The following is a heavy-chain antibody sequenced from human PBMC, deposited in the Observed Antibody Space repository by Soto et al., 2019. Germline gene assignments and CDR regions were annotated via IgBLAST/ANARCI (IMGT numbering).Heavy chain of an antibody. Sequence: QVPLVQSGAEVKKPGSSVKVSCKASGGTFSSYAISWVRQAPGQGLEWMGGIIPIFGTANYAQKFQGGVTITADESTSRACMEGVRLRSEDTDVYYCARDRHARGYGDGEYYYGMGVCGKGTTVTFSS. CDR1: GGTFSSYA. J-gene: IGHJ6*04. CDR2: IIPIFGTA. V-gene: IGHV1-69*01. CDR3: ARDRHARGYGDGEYYYGMGV. D-gene: IGHD5-18*01.